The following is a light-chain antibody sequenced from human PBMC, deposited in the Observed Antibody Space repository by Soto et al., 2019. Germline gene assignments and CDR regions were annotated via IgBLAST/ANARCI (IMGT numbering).Light chain of an antibody. Sequence: QSALPHPSSVSGSPGQSITISCTGTISDVGSYNLVSWYQQHPDKAPKVIIHEGTKRPPGVSGRFSGSKSGNTASLTISGLQAEDEADYYCCSYARGNTCVFGSGTKVTVL. CDR1: ISDVGSYNL. CDR3: CSYARGNTCV. CDR2: EGT. J-gene: IGLJ1*01. V-gene: IGLV2-23*01.